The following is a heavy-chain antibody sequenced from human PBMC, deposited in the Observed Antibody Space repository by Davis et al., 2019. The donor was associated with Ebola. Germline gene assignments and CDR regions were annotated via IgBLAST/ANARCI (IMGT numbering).Heavy chain of an antibody. CDR1: GFTFDDYG. Sequence: GGSLRLSCAASGFTFDDYGMSWVRQAPGKGLEWVSGINWNGGSTGYADSVKGRFTISRDNARNSLYLQMNSLRAEDTAVYYCAKDGYSSGWNYFDYWGQGTLVTVSS. CDR3: AKDGYSSGWNYFDY. V-gene: IGHV3-20*04. J-gene: IGHJ4*02. D-gene: IGHD6-19*01. CDR2: INWNGGST.